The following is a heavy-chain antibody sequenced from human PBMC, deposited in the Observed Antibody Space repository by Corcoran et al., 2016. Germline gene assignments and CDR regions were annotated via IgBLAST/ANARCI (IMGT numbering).Heavy chain of an antibody. CDR3: SKSVRYLDWLLRGVVDY. J-gene: IGHJ4*02. V-gene: IGHV3-30*18. D-gene: IGHD3-9*01. CDR1: GFTFSSYG. CDR2: ISYDGSNK. Sequence: QVQLVESGGGVVQPGRSLRLSCAASGFTFSSYGMHWVRQAPGKGLEWVAVISYDGSNKYYADSVKGRFTISRDNSKNTLYLQMNSLRAEDTAVYYCSKSVRYLDWLLRGVVDYWGQGTLVTVSS.